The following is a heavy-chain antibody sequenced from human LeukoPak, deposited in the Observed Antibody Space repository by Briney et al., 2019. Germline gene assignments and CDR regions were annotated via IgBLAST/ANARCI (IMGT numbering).Heavy chain of an antibody. J-gene: IGHJ4*02. CDR3: ARGGELPY. Sequence: SETLSLTCTVPGGSISSNIYSWSWIRQPPGKGLEWIGEINHSGSTNYNPSLKSRVTISVDTSKNQFSLKLSSVTAADTAVYYCARGGELPYWGQGTLVTVSS. V-gene: IGHV4-39*07. CDR1: GGSISSNIYS. D-gene: IGHD3-10*01. CDR2: INHSGST.